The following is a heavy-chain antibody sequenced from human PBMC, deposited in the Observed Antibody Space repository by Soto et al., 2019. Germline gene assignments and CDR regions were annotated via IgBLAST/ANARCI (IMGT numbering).Heavy chain of an antibody. CDR1: GYTFTSYG. Sequence: QVQLVQSGGEVKKPGASVKVSCKASGYTFTSYGISWVRQAPGQGLEWMGRISAYNGNTNYAQKLQGRVTITTDTTTRKDYMELRSLRSDDTAVYYCARVVGALGHWFDPWGQGTLVPVSS. D-gene: IGHD1-26*01. CDR2: ISAYNGNT. CDR3: ARVVGALGHWFDP. V-gene: IGHV1-18*01. J-gene: IGHJ5*02.